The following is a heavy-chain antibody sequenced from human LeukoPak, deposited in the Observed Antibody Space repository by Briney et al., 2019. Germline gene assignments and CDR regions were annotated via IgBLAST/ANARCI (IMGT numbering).Heavy chain of an antibody. D-gene: IGHD6-13*01. CDR3: AKVVSAAEDY. J-gene: IGHJ4*02. CDR2: INPSGGST. V-gene: IGHV1-46*01. Sequence: ASVKVSCKASGYTFTSYAMNWVRQAPGQGLEWMGIINPSGGSTSYAQKFQGRVTMTRDTSTSTVYMELSSLRSEDTAVYYCAKVVSAAEDYWGQGTLVTVSS. CDR1: GYTFTSYA.